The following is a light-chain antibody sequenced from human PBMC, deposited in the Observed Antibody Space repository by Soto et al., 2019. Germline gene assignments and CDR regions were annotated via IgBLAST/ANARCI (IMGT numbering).Light chain of an antibody. J-gene: IGKJ3*01. CDR3: QQRDNWPFT. CDR2: GSS. CDR1: QIVGTTS. V-gene: IGKV3D-20*02. Sequence: EIVLTQSPGTLSLPPGGRATLSCRASQIVGTTSLAWYQQKPGQAPRLLIYGSSNRAPGIPDRFSGGGSGTDFTLTISGLEPEDCAVYYCQQRDNWPFTFGPGTTVDIK.